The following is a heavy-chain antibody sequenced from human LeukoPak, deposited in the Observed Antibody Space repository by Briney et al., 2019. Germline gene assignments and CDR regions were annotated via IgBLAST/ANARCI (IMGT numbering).Heavy chain of an antibody. Sequence: ASVKVSCKASGYTFTNLGITWVRQAPGQGLERMGWISAYNGNTNYAQKLQGRVTMTTDTSTSTAYMELRSLRSDDTAVYYCARFRYSSGWYDMDVWGKGTTVTVSS. J-gene: IGHJ6*03. CDR1: GYTFTNLG. CDR3: ARFRYSSGWYDMDV. V-gene: IGHV1-18*01. CDR2: ISAYNGNT. D-gene: IGHD6-19*01.